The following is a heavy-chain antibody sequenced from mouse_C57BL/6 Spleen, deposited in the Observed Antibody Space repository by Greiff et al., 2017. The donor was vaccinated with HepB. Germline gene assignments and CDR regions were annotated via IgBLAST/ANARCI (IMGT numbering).Heavy chain of an antibody. V-gene: IGHV1-69*01. Sequence: QVQLQQPGAELVMPGASVKLSCKASGYTFTSYWMHWVKQRPGQGLEWIGEIDPSDSYTNYNQKFKGKSTLTVDKSSSTAYMQLSSLTSEDSAVYYCARAYGSSLAYWGQGTLVTVSA. J-gene: IGHJ3*01. CDR3: ARAYGSSLAY. D-gene: IGHD1-1*01. CDR1: GYTFTSYW. CDR2: IDPSDSYT.